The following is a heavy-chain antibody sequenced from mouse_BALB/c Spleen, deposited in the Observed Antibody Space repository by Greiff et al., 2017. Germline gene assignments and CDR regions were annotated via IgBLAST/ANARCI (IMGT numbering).Heavy chain of an antibody. D-gene: IGHD2-4*01. Sequence: DVKLVESGPGLVKPSQSLSLTCSVTGYSITSGYYWNWIRQFPGNKLEWMGYISYDGSNNYNPSLKNRISITRDTSKNQFFLKLNSVTTEDTATYYCARLWDYDEAYWGQGTLVTVSA. J-gene: IGHJ3*01. CDR3: ARLWDYDEAY. CDR1: GYSITSGYY. V-gene: IGHV3-6*02. CDR2: ISYDGSN.